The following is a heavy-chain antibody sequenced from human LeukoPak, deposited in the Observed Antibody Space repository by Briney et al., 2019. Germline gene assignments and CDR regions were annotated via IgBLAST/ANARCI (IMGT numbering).Heavy chain of an antibody. CDR2: INPSGGST. V-gene: IGHV1-46*01. J-gene: IGHJ6*03. CDR3: ARDPDLVAHSYYYMDF. D-gene: IGHD5-12*01. CDR1: GYTFTRYY. Sequence: ASVKVSCKASGYTFTRYYMHWVRQAPGQGLEWMGMINPSGGSTNYAQKFQGRVTMTRDTSTSTVYMELSSLRSEDTAVYYCARDPDLVAHSYYYMDFWGLGTTVTVSS.